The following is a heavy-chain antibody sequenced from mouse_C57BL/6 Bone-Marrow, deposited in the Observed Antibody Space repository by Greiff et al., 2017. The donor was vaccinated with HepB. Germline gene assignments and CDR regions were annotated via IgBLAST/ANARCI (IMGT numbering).Heavy chain of an antibody. CDR1: GYTFTSYW. J-gene: IGHJ1*03. CDR3: ARSPITTVSYWYFDV. D-gene: IGHD1-1*01. V-gene: IGHV1-72*01. CDR2: IDPNSGGT. Sequence: QVQLQQPGAELVKPGASVKLSCKASGYTFTSYWMHWVKQRPGRGLEWIGRIDPNSGGTKYNEKFKSKSTLTVDKPSSTAYMQLSSLTSEDSAVYYCARSPITTVSYWYFDVWGTGTTVTVSS.